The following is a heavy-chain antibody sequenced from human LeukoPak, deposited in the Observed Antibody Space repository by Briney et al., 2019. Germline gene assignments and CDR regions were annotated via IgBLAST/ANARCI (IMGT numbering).Heavy chain of an antibody. V-gene: IGHV3-30-3*01. CDR1: GFTFSSYA. D-gene: IGHD3-16*01. CDR3: ARAVDLFGYFDY. Sequence: GGSLRLSCAASGFTFSSYAMHWVRQAPGKGLEWVAVISYDGSNKYYADSVKGRLTISRDNSKNTLYLQMNSLRAEDTAVYYCARAVDLFGYFDYWGQGTLVTVSS. J-gene: IGHJ4*02. CDR2: ISYDGSNK.